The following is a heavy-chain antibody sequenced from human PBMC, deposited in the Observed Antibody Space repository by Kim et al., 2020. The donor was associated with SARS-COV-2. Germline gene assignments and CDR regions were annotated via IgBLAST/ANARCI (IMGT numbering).Heavy chain of an antibody. CDR3: ARSGVRYSSGPNDEDAFDI. CDR2: IYPGDSDT. CDR1: GYSFTSYW. V-gene: IGHV5-51*01. D-gene: IGHD6-19*01. Sequence: GESLKISCKGSGYSFTSYWIGWVRQMPGKGLEWMGIIYPGDSDTRYSPSFQGQVTISADKSISTAYLQWSSLKASDTAMYYCARSGVRYSSGPNDEDAFDIWGQGTMVTVSS. J-gene: IGHJ3*02.